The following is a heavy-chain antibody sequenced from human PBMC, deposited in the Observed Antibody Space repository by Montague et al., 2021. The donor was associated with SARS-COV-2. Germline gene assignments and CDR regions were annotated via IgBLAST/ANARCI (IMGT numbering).Heavy chain of an antibody. J-gene: IGHJ4*02. CDR3: ARESGYDDYIFGFDY. CDR1: GFIFGTCS. V-gene: IGHV3-21*01. CDR2: ISSRSKYI. Sequence: SLRLSCAASGFIFGTCSMTWVRQAPGKGLEWVSSISSRSKYIFYADSVRGRFTISRDNAKNSLSLQMNSLRAEDTAVYYCARESGYDDYIFGFDYWGQGTLVTVSS. D-gene: IGHD4-17*01.